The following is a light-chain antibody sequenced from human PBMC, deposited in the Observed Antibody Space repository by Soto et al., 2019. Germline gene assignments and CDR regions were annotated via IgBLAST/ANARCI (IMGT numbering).Light chain of an antibody. Sequence: QSVLTQPPSMSGAPGQRVTISCTGSSSNIGAGYDVHWFQQIPGTTPKVLIYGDNNRPSGVPDQFSGSKSGTSASLAITGLQAEDEADYYCQSYDSSLSALVFGGGTKVTVL. V-gene: IGLV1-40*01. CDR3: QSYDSSLSALV. CDR2: GDN. CDR1: SSNIGAGYD. J-gene: IGLJ2*01.